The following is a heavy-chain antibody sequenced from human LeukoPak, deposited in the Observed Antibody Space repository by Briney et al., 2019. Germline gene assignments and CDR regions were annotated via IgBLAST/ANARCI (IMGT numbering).Heavy chain of an antibody. CDR3: AKGSPNVLRFLEWSNIYYYYGMDV. CDR1: GFTFSSYG. D-gene: IGHD3-3*01. J-gene: IGHJ6*02. Sequence: GGSLRLSCAASGFTFSSYGMHWVRQAPGKGLEWVAVISYDGSNKYYADSVKGRFTISRDNSKNTLYLQMNSLRAEDTAVYYCAKGSPNVLRFLEWSNIYYYYGMDVWGQGTTVTVSS. CDR2: ISYDGSNK. V-gene: IGHV3-30*18.